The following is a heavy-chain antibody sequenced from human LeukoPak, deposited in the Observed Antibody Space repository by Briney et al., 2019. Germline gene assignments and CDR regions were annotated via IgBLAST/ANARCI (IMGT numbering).Heavy chain of an antibody. CDR2: VSAGGGDT. V-gene: IGHV3-23*01. CDR1: GFTFSNYA. Sequence: PGRSLRLSCAASGFTFSNYAMTWVRQAPGKGLEWVSAVSAGGGDTYYADSVKGRFTISRDNSKSTLYLRMNSLRAEDTAVYYCAKDYCTGTNCYGDYWGQGTLVTVSS. D-gene: IGHD2-2*01. J-gene: IGHJ4*02. CDR3: AKDYCTGTNCYGDY.